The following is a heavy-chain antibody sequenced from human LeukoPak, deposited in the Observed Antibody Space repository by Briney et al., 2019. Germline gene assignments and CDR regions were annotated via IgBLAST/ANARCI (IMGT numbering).Heavy chain of an antibody. CDR2: INWNGGST. J-gene: IGHJ4*02. V-gene: IGHV3-20*04. CDR1: GFTFDDYG. CDR3: ARDWIYSYSSGWYEN. D-gene: IGHD6-19*01. Sequence: PGGSLRLSCAASGFTFDDYGMSCVRQAPGKGLEWVSGINWNGGSTGYADSVKGRFTISRDNAKISLYLQMNSLRAEDTVLYYCARDWIYSYSSGWYENWGQGTLVTVSS.